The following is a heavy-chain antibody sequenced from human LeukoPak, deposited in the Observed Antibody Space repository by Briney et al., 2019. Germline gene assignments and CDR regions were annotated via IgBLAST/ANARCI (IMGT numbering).Heavy chain of an antibody. Sequence: GTSVKVSCKASGFTFTSSAMQWVRQARGQRLEWIGWIVVGSGNTNYAQKFQERVTITRDMSTSTAYMELSSLRSEDTAVCYCAAERDIVGATKPPIWYFDLWGRGTLVTVSS. CDR3: AAERDIVGATKPPIWYFDL. CDR1: GFTFTSSA. CDR2: IVVGSGNT. V-gene: IGHV1-58*02. J-gene: IGHJ2*01. D-gene: IGHD1-26*01.